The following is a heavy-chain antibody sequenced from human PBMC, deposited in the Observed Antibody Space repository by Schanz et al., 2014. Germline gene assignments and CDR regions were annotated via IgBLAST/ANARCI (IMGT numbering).Heavy chain of an antibody. V-gene: IGHV4-59*08. D-gene: IGHD1-26*01. CDR2: IYYTGTT. J-gene: IGHJ5*02. Sequence: QVQLQESGPGVVKPSETLSLTCTVSGGSISTYYWSWIRQSPGKGLEWIGYIYYTGTTNYNPSLKSRVTISAAPSKHHSPRRLFCVTAADTAVYYCARLGSPHCATSDCHHDWFGPWGQGTLVTVSS. CDR3: ARLGSPHCATSDCHHDWFGP. CDR1: GGSISTYY.